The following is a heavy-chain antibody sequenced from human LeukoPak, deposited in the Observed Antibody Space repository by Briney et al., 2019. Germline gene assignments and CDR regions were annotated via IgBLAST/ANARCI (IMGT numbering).Heavy chain of an antibody. J-gene: IGHJ6*02. V-gene: IGHV4-4*07. CDR2: IYTSGST. D-gene: IGHD3-10*01. Sequence: SETLSLTCTVSGGSISSYYWSWIRQPAGKGLEWIGRIYTSGSTNYNPSLKSRVTISVDTSKNQFSLKLSSVTAADTAVYYCARGPYGSGRYYGMDVWGQGTTVTVSS. CDR1: GGSISSYY. CDR3: ARGPYGSGRYYGMDV.